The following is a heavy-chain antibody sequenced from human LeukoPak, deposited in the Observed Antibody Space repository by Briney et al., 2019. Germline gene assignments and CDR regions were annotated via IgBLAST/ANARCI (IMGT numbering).Heavy chain of an antibody. J-gene: IGHJ4*02. CDR3: AGDYSSASYRFDY. CDR2: IYYSGST. CDR1: GGSISSYPISSYS. V-gene: IGHV4-61*01. Sequence: PSETLSLTCTVSGGSISSYPISSYSWSWIRQPPGRGLEWIGYIYYSGSTTYNPSLKSRLTISLDTSKNQFSLKLGSVTAADTAVYYCAGDYSSASYRFDYWGQGTLVSVSS. D-gene: IGHD3-10*01.